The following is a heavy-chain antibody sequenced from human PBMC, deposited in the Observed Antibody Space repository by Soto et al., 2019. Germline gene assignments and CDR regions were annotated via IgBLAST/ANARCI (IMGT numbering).Heavy chain of an antibody. CDR2: INHSGST. CDR1: GGSFSGYY. Sequence: QVQLQQWGAGLLKPSETLSLTCAVYGGSFSGYYWTWIRQPPGTGLEWIGEINHSGSTNYNPSLKSRVTISVDASKNQFSLKLTSVTAADTAVYYCARDKTTGLFDYWGQGTLVTVSP. J-gene: IGHJ4*02. CDR3: ARDKTTGLFDY. V-gene: IGHV4-34*01. D-gene: IGHD1-7*01.